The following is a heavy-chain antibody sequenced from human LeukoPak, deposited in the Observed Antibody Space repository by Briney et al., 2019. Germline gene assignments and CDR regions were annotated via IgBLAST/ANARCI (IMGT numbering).Heavy chain of an antibody. CDR2: ISSSSSTI. CDR1: GFTFSSYS. J-gene: IGHJ6*02. V-gene: IGHV3-48*04. D-gene: IGHD6-13*01. CDR3: AREGSSSWHYYYYYGMDV. Sequence: PGGSLRLSCAASGFTFSSYSMNWVRQAPGKGLEWVSYISSSSSTIYYADSVKGRFTISRDNAKNSLYLQMNSLRAEDTAVYYCAREGSSSWHYYYYYGMDVWGQGTTVTVSS.